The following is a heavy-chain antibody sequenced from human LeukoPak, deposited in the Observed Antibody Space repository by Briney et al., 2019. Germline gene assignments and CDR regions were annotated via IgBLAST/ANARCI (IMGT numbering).Heavy chain of an antibody. CDR1: GFTFSDYY. V-gene: IGHV3-11*06. J-gene: IGHJ4*02. D-gene: IGHD5-12*01. CDR2: ISSSSSYT. CDR3: ARAHSGYDPSDY. Sequence: GGSLRLSCAASGFTFSDYYMSWIRQAPGKGLEWVSYISSSSSYTNYADSVKGRFTISRDNAKNSLYLQMNSLRAEDTAAYYCARAHSGYDPSDYWGQGTLVTVSS.